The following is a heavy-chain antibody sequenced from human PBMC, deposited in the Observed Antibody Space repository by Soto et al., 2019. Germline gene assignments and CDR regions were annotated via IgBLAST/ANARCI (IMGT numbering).Heavy chain of an antibody. CDR3: ARHRYRQQLVFWIDWFDP. D-gene: IGHD6-13*01. J-gene: IGHJ5*02. Sequence: PSETLSLTCTVSGGSISSSSYYWGWIRQPPGKGLEWIGSIYYSGSTYYNPSLKSRVTISVDTSKNQFSLKLSSVTAADTAVYYCARHRYRQQLVFWIDWFDPWGQGTLVTVSS. CDR1: GGSISSSSYY. V-gene: IGHV4-39*01. CDR2: IYYSGST.